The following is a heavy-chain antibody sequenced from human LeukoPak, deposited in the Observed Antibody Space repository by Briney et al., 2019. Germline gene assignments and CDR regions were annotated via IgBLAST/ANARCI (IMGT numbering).Heavy chain of an antibody. J-gene: IGHJ4*02. Sequence: ASVKVSCKASGYTFTVYYIHWVRQAPGQGLEWMGWINPNSGGAKYAQKFQGRVTMTRDTSISTAYMELSRLKSDDTALYYCAREPGLVYYFDYWGQGTLVTVSS. D-gene: IGHD2-21*01. CDR2: INPNSGGA. CDR3: AREPGLVYYFDY. V-gene: IGHV1-2*02. CDR1: GYTFTVYY.